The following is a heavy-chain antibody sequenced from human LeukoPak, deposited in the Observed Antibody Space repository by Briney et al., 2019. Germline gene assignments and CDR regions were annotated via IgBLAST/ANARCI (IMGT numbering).Heavy chain of an antibody. D-gene: IGHD5-12*01. CDR3: ARDPSVATTDSYYYYYMDV. Sequence: PGGSLRLSCAASGFTVSDYYMSWIRQAPGKGLEWVSYISSSVSTIYYADSVKGRFTISRDNAKNSLSLQMNSLRAEDTAVYYCARDPSVATTDSYYYYYMDVWGKGTTVTVSS. J-gene: IGHJ6*03. V-gene: IGHV3-11*01. CDR2: ISSSVSTI. CDR1: GFTVSDYY.